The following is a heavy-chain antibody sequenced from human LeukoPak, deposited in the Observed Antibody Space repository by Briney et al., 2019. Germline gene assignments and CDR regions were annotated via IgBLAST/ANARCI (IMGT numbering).Heavy chain of an antibody. CDR1: GGTFSSYA. CDR3: AREIVVAATFGAFDI. D-gene: IGHD2-15*01. J-gene: IGHJ3*02. CDR2: IIPIFGTA. Sequence: GASVKVSCKASGGTFSSYAISWVRQAPGQGLEWMGGIIPIFGTANYAQKFQGRVTITADRSTSTAYMGLSSLRSEDMAVYYCAREIVVAATFGAFDIWGQGTMVTVSS. V-gene: IGHV1-69*06.